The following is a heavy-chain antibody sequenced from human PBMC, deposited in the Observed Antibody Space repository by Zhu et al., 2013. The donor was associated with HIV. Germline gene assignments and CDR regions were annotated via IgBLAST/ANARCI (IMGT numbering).Heavy chain of an antibody. Sequence: QVQLVQSGAEVKKPGASVKVSCTTSGYTFTSYGIIWVRQAPGQGLEWMGWISAYNGNTGYAQKFQGRVTITRNTSISTAYMELSRLKSEDTAVYYCARGRRECSSPSCLDYYYYMDVWGRGTTVTVSS. CDR1: GYTFTSYG. D-gene: IGHD2-2*01. V-gene: IGHV1-8*03. CDR2: ISAYNGNT. CDR3: ARGRRECSSPSCLDYYYYMDV. J-gene: IGHJ6*03.